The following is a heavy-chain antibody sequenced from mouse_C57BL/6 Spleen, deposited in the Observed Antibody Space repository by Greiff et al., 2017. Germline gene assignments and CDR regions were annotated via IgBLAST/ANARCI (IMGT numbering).Heavy chain of an antibody. V-gene: IGHV3-6*01. J-gene: IGHJ2*01. CDR1: GYSITSGYY. D-gene: IGHD1-1*01. Sequence: DVQLQESGPGLVKPSQSLSLTCSVTGYSITSGYYWNWIRQFPGNKLEWMGYISYDGSNNYNPSLKNRISITRDTSKNQFFLKLNSVTTEDTATYYCARGTTEYFDYWGQGTTLTVSS. CDR2: ISYDGSN. CDR3: ARGTTEYFDY.